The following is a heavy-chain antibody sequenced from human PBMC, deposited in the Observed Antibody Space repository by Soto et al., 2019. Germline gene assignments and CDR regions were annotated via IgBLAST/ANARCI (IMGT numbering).Heavy chain of an antibody. CDR3: AREALRYEGLDI. Sequence: EVQLVESGGGLVQPGGSLRLSCAASGFTFSSYWMHWVRQVPGKGLVWVSRIKSDGSSTIYADSVKGRFTISRDNAKNTLYLQMIRLRAEDTAAYFCAREALRYEGLDIWGQGTMVTVSS. D-gene: IGHD4-17*01. CDR1: GFTFSSYW. V-gene: IGHV3-74*01. CDR2: IKSDGSST. J-gene: IGHJ3*02.